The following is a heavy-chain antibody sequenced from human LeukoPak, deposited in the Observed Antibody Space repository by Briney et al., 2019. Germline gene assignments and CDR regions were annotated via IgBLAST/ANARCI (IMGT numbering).Heavy chain of an antibody. Sequence: GGSLRLSCAASGFTFSSYGMHWVRQAPGKGLEWVAVISSDGSNKYYADSVKGRFTISRDNSKNTLYLQMNSLRAEDTAVYYCAKDLRRYGRTYYYDSSGYYHMGGFDYWGQGTLVTVSS. J-gene: IGHJ4*02. CDR2: ISSDGSNK. V-gene: IGHV3-30*18. CDR1: GFTFSSYG. CDR3: AKDLRRYGRTYYYDSSGYYHMGGFDY. D-gene: IGHD3-22*01.